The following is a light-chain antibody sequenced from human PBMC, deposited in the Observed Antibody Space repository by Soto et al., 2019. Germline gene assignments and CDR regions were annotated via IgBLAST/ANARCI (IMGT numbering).Light chain of an antibody. CDR2: ADD. Sequence: QLVLTQPPSASGTPGQRVTISCSGGRSNIGSNTVNWYQQLPGTAPKVLLYADDQRPSGVPGRFSGSKSGTSASLAISGRQSDDEADYFCAAWDDSLSGPVFGGGTKLTVL. V-gene: IGLV1-44*01. J-gene: IGLJ2*01. CDR1: RSNIGSNT. CDR3: AAWDDSLSGPV.